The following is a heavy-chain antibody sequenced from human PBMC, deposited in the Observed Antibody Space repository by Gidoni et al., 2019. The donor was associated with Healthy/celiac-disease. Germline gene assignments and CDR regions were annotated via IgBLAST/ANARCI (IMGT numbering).Heavy chain of an antibody. CDR2: ISGSGGST. CDR3: ASGRSYYIWNY. Sequence: EVQLLESGGGLVQPGGSLRLSCAASGFTFSSYAMSWVRQAPGKGLDWVSAISGSGGSTYYADSVKGRFTISRDNSKNTLYLQMNSLRAEDTAVYYCASGRSYYIWNYWGQGTLVTVSS. J-gene: IGHJ4*02. V-gene: IGHV3-23*01. CDR1: GFTFSSYA. D-gene: IGHD1-26*01.